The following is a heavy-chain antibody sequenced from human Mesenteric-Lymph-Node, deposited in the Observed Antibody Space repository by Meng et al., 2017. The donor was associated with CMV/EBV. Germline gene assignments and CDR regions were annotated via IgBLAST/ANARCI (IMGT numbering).Heavy chain of an antibody. V-gene: IGHV3-21*01. CDR2: ISSSSSYI. D-gene: IGHD1-26*01. Sequence: GGSLRLSCAASGFTFSSYSMNWVRQAPGKGLEWVSSISSSSSYIYYADSVKGRFTIFRDNAKNSLYLQMNSLRAEDTAVYYCARVVVGDFDYWGQGTLVTVSS. J-gene: IGHJ4*02. CDR3: ARVVVGDFDY. CDR1: GFTFSSYS.